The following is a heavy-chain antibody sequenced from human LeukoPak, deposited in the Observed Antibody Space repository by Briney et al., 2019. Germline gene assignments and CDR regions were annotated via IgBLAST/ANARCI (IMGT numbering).Heavy chain of an antibody. D-gene: IGHD4-17*01. Sequence: GRSLRLSCAASGFTSSSYGMHWVRQAPGKGLEWVAVISYDGSNKYYADSVKGRFTISRDNSKNTLYLQMNSLRAEDTVVYYCARYGDPYYYYYGMDVWGQGTTVTVSS. V-gene: IGHV3-30*03. CDR3: ARYGDPYYYYYGMDV. J-gene: IGHJ6*02. CDR1: GFTSSSYG. CDR2: ISYDGSNK.